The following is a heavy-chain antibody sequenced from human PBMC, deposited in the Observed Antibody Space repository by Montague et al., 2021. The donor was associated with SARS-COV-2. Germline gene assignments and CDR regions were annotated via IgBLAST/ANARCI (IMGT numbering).Heavy chain of an antibody. CDR3: ARIRYDILTGYQTLFDY. D-gene: IGHD3-9*01. J-gene: IGHJ4*02. Sequence: PALVKPTQTLTLTCTFSGFSLSTSGMCVSWIHQPPGKALEWLARIDWDDDKYYSTSLKTRLTISKDTSKNQVVLTMTNMDPVDTATYYCARIRYDILTGYQTLFDYWGQGTLVAVSS. V-gene: IGHV2-70*11. CDR2: IDWDDDK. CDR1: GFSLSTSGMC.